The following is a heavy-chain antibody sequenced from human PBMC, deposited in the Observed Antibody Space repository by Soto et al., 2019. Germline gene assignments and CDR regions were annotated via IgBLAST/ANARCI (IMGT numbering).Heavy chain of an antibody. Sequence: EVQLAESGGGLAQPGGSLRLSCAASGFTLSGYAMDWVRQAPGKGLEYVSGISSNGVGTYYAKSVQGRFTISRDNSTNPVNRKMASWIPEQRAVHYCARRGRSDCSPVDVWGRGSTV. J-gene: IGHJ6*03. V-gene: IGHV3-64*01. CDR1: GFTLSGYA. CDR3: ARRGRSDCSPVDV. CDR2: ISSNGVGT. D-gene: IGHD2-21*02.